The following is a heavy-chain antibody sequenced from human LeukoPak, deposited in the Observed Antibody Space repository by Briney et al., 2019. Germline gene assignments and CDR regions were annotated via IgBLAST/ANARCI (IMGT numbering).Heavy chain of an antibody. CDR1: GYTFTSYG. Sequence: ASVKVSCKASGYTFTSYGINWVRQATGQGLEWMGWMNPNSGNTGYAQKFQGRVTITRNTSISTAYMELSSLRSEDTAVYYCARVRVSLLYYDYVWGSYRYTSRDGFDPWGQGTLVTVSS. CDR3: ARVRVSLLYYDYVWGSYRYTSRDGFDP. CDR2: MNPNSGNT. J-gene: IGHJ5*02. D-gene: IGHD3-16*02. V-gene: IGHV1-8*03.